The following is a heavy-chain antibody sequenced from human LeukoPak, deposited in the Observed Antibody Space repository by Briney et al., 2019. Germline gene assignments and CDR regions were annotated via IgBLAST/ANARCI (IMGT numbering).Heavy chain of an antibody. CDR3: AKGRWELLGGHDFDY. V-gene: IGHV3-72*01. J-gene: IGHJ4*02. CDR2: IRNKAKSYTA. D-gene: IGHD1-26*01. CDR1: GFTFSDHY. Sequence: GGSLRLSCAASGFTFSDHYMDWVRQAPGKGLEWVGRIRNKAKSYTAEYAASVKGRFTISRDDSKTSLYLQMNSLKTEDTAVYYCAKGRWELLGGHDFDYWGQGTLVTVSS.